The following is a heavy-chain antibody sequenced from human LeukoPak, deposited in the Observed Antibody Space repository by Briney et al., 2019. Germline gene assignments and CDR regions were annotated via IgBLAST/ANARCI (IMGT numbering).Heavy chain of an antibody. CDR1: GFTFSSYW. CDR3: ARLAYCGGDCYSHFDI. V-gene: IGHV3-7*01. CDR2: IKQDGSEK. Sequence: GGSLRLSCAASGFTFSSYWMSWVRQAPGKGLGWVANIKQDGSEKYYVDSVKGRFTISRDNAKNSLYLQMNSLRAEDTAVYYCARLAYCGGDCYSHFDIWGHGTMVTVSS. D-gene: IGHD2-21*02. J-gene: IGHJ3*02.